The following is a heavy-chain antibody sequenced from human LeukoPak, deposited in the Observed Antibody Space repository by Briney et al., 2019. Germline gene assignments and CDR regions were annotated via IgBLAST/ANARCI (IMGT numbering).Heavy chain of an antibody. V-gene: IGHV1-18*01. J-gene: IGHJ4*02. CDR1: GYTFTSYG. CDR3: ARGPYCSGGTCYSQYFDY. Sequence: ASVKVSCKASGYTFTSYGISWVRQAPGQGLEWMGWIIGYNGNTHYAQNLQGRVTMTTDTSTSTAYMELRSLRSDDTAVYYCARGPYCSGGTCYSQYFDYWGQGTLVTVSS. D-gene: IGHD2-15*01. CDR2: IIGYNGNT.